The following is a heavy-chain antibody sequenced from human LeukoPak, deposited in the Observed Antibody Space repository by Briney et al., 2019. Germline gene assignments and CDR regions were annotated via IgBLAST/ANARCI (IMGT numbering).Heavy chain of an antibody. V-gene: IGHV3-23*01. CDR1: GFTFSSYG. D-gene: IGHD3-10*01. CDR2: ISHSDDST. CDR3: VKFPVEWFGDPEDY. J-gene: IGHJ4*02. Sequence: PGGSLRLSCAASGFTFSSYGMIWVRQAPGKGLEWVSSISHSDDSTYYADSVKGRFTISRDNSKNTLYLQMNSLRAEDTAVYYCVKFPVEWFGDPEDYWGQGTLVTVSS.